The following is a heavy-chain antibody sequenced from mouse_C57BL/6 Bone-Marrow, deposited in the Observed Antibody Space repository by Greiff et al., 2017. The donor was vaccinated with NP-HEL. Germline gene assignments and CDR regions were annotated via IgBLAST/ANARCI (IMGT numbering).Heavy chain of an antibody. CDR2: ISNGGGST. D-gene: IGHD3-2*02. Sequence: EVMLVESGGGLVQPGGSLKLSCAASGFTFSDYYMYWVRQTPEKRLEWVAYISNGGGSTYYPDTVKGRFTISRDNAKNTLYLQMSRLKSEDTAMYYCASTAQATSHWYFDVWGTGTTVTVSS. V-gene: IGHV5-12*01. CDR1: GFTFSDYY. CDR3: ASTAQATSHWYFDV. J-gene: IGHJ1*03.